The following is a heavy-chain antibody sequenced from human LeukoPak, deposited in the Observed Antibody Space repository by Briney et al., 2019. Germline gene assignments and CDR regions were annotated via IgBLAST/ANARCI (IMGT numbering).Heavy chain of an antibody. V-gene: IGHV3-9*03. Sequence: PGRSLRLSCAASGFTFDDYAMHWARQAPGKGLEWVSGISWNSGSIGYADSVKGRFTISRDNAKNSLYLQMNSLRAEDMALYYCAKEAIIASAFDIWGQGTMVTVSS. J-gene: IGHJ3*02. D-gene: IGHD6-13*01. CDR3: AKEAIIASAFDI. CDR1: GFTFDDYA. CDR2: ISWNSGSI.